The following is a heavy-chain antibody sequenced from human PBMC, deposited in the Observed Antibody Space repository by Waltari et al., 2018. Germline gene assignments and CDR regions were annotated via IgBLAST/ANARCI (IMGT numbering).Heavy chain of an antibody. J-gene: IGHJ4*02. Sequence: QVQLVQSGAEVKKPGSSVKVSCKASGGTFSSYAISWVRQAPGQGLEWIGSIIPICCTAHYAQKLQGRVTMTADKATSTAYMELSSLRSEDTAVYCCAREGTDGYTGVDYWGQGTLVTVSS. V-gene: IGHV1-69*08. CDR2: IIPICCTA. CDR3: AREGTDGYTGVDY. CDR1: GGTFSSYA. D-gene: IGHD5-12*01.